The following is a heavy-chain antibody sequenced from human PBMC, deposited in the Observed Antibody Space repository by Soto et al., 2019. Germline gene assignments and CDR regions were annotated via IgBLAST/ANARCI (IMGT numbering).Heavy chain of an antibody. CDR1: GFTFSSYA. CDR3: ARDWSRWDY. CDR2: ISGSGSST. J-gene: IGHJ4*02. D-gene: IGHD2-15*01. V-gene: IGHV3-23*01. Sequence: LRLSCAASGFTFSSYAMSWVRQAPGKGLEWVSAISGSGSSTYYADSVKGRFTISRDNSKNTLYLQMNSLRAEDTAVYYCARDWSRWDYWGQGTLVTVSS.